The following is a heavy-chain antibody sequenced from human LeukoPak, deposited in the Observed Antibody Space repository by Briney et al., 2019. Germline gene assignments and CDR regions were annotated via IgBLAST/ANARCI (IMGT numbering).Heavy chain of an antibody. D-gene: IGHD3-3*01. CDR2: INHSGST. J-gene: IGHJ5*02. CDR1: GGSFSGYY. CDR3: ARGERFLEWLLSFFDP. Sequence: PSETLSLTCAVYGGSFSGYYWSWIRQPPGKGLEWIGEINHSGSTNYNPSLKSRVTISVDTSKNQFSLKLSSVTVADTAVYYCARGERFLEWLLSFFDPWGQGTLVTVSS. V-gene: IGHV4-34*01.